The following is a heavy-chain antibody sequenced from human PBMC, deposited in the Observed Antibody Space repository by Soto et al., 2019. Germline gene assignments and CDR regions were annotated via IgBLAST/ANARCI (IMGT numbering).Heavy chain of an antibody. Sequence: QVQLVESGGGVVQPGRSLRLSCAASGFTFSSYGMHWVRQAPGKGLEWVAVIWYDGSNKYYADSVKGRFTISRDNSKNTLYLQMNSLRAEDTAVYYCERDPLDLGELSLFDYWGQGTLVTVSS. J-gene: IGHJ4*02. CDR1: GFTFSSYG. V-gene: IGHV3-33*01. D-gene: IGHD3-16*02. CDR3: ERDPLDLGELSLFDY. CDR2: IWYDGSNK.